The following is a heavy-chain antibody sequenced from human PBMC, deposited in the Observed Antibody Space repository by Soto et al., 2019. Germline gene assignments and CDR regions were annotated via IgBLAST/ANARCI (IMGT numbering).Heavy chain of an antibody. Sequence: SQTLSLTCAISGDSVSSNSAAWNWISQSPSRGLEWLGRTYYRSKWYNDYAVSVKSRITINPDTSKNQFSLQLNSVTPEDTAVYYCAREEAAYYDILTGYYMWSDAFDIWGQGTMVTVSS. J-gene: IGHJ3*02. CDR1: GDSVSSNSAA. CDR2: TYYRSKWYN. V-gene: IGHV6-1*01. D-gene: IGHD3-9*01. CDR3: AREEAAYYDILTGYYMWSDAFDI.